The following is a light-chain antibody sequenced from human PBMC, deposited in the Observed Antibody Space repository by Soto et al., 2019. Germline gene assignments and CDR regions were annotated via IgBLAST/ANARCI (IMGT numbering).Light chain of an antibody. J-gene: IGKJ1*01. CDR2: DAS. V-gene: IGKV1-5*01. CDR1: QSINSW. Sequence: DIQMTQSPSTLSASVGDRVTITCRASQSINSWLAWYQQKPGKAPKLLIYDASSLESGVPSRFSGSGSGTEFTLTISSLQPDDFATYYCQQYNSYSRTFGQGTKVEIK. CDR3: QQYNSYSRT.